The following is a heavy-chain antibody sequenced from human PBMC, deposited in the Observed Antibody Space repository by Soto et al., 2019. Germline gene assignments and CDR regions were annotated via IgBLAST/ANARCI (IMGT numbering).Heavy chain of an antibody. CDR1: GYIFTSYV. Sequence: ASVKVSCKASGYIFTSYVMEWVRQAPGQRLEWMGWINAGNGNTKYSQKFQGRVTITRDTSANTAYMELSSLRSEDTAVYYCARRAPPIDHWGQGTLVTVSS. CDR3: ARRAPPIDH. J-gene: IGHJ4*02. CDR2: INAGNGNT. V-gene: IGHV1-3*01.